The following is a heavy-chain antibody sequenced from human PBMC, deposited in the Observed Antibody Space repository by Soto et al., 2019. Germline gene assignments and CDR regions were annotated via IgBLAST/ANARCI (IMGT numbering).Heavy chain of an antibody. CDR1: GGSISSYY. CDR2: IYYSGST. J-gene: IGHJ4*02. V-gene: IGHV4-59*01. Sequence: QVQLQESGPGLVKPSETLSLTCTVSGGSISSYYWSWIRQPPGKGLEWIGYIYYSGSTNYNPSLKSRVTISVDTSKNQFSLKLSSVTAADTAVYYCAREIAVAGIWIDYWGQGTLVTVSS. D-gene: IGHD6-19*01. CDR3: AREIAVAGIWIDY.